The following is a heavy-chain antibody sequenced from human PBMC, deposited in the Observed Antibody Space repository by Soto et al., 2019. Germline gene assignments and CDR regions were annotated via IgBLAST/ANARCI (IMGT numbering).Heavy chain of an antibody. V-gene: IGHV5-10-1*01. Sequence: PGESLKISCQGSGYVFTTYWISWVRQMPGKGLEWMGRIDPGDSYINYSPSFQGHVTISVDNSISTAYLQWRSLKASDTAMYYCARLNPQGYYYDSSGPEGVDYWGQGPMVTVSS. CDR3: ARLNPQGYYYDSSGPEGVDY. J-gene: IGHJ4*02. CDR2: IDPGDSYI. CDR1: GYVFTTYW. D-gene: IGHD3-22*01.